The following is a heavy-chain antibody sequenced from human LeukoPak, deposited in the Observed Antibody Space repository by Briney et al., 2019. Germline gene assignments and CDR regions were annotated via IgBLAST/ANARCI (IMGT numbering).Heavy chain of an antibody. D-gene: IGHD6-13*01. CDR3: ARRPAGRAGFDL. CDR1: GYGFSSYW. J-gene: IGHJ3*01. CDR2: IFPHDSDT. V-gene: IGHV5-51*01. Sequence: AGESLKISCQGSGYGFSSYWIGWVRQMPGKGPEWMGVIFPHDSDTTYSPSFQGQISFSADRSINTAYLQWHSLKASDTAIYYCARRPAGRAGFDLWGQGTLVIVSA.